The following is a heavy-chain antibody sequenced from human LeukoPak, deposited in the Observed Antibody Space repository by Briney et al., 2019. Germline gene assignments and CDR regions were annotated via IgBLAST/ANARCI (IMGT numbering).Heavy chain of an antibody. Sequence: SETLSLTCTVSGXSVSNYYWSWIRQPPGKGPEWIGYIYYSGSTNYNPSLKSRLTISVDTSKNHFSLKLSSVTAADTAVYYCARATFDYDILTGYYWFDPWGQGTLVTVSS. J-gene: IGHJ5*02. D-gene: IGHD3-9*01. V-gene: IGHV4-59*08. CDR2: IYYSGST. CDR1: GXSVSNYY. CDR3: ARATFDYDILTGYYWFDP.